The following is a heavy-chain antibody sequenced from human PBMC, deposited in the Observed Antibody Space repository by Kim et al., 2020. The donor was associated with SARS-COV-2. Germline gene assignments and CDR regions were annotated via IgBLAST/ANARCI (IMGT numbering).Heavy chain of an antibody. V-gene: IGHV3-23*01. J-gene: IGHJ6*02. CDR3: AKGKDSSSWSHYYGMDV. D-gene: IGHD6-13*01. Sequence: VQGRFTISRDNSKNTLYLQMNSLRAEDTAVYYCAKGKDSSSWSHYYGMDVWGQGTTVTVSS.